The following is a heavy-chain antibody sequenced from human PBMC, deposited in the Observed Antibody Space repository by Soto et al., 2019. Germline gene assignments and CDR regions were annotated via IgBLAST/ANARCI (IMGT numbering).Heavy chain of an antibody. D-gene: IGHD1-26*01. V-gene: IGHV3-13*05. CDR2: LGAADDP. CDR1: GFSFRDYD. J-gene: IGHJ6*02. CDR3: ARAYLGRLPRRADYYYAMDV. Sequence: EVQLVESGGGLVQLGGSRRLSCAASGFSFRDYDMHWVRQRTGKGLEWVSGLGAADDPYYIASVKGRFSVSRDNAQNSLYLQMNNLRVDDTAVYFCARAYLGRLPRRADYYYAMDVWGRGTTVTVSS.